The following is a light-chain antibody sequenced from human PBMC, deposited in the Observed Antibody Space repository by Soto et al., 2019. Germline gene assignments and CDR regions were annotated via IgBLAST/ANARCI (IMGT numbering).Light chain of an antibody. CDR1: QNVDSNY. V-gene: IGKV3-20*01. J-gene: IGKJ1*01. CDR2: GAS. CDR3: QQYGISGT. Sequence: EIVLTQYTGTLSLSPGERSTLSCRASQNVDSNYLAWYQQKPGQAPRLLIYGASNRATGIPDRFSGSGSGTDFTLTISRLEPEDFAVYYCQQYGISGTFGQGTKVDIK.